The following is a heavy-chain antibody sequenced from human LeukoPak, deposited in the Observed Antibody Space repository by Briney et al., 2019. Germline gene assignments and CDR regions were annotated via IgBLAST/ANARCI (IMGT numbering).Heavy chain of an antibody. V-gene: IGHV3-23*01. CDR3: AKHYYDSSGYYY. D-gene: IGHD3-22*01. CDR1: GFTFSSYA. Sequence: PGGSLRLSCAASGFTFSSYAVSWVRQAPGKGLEWVSAISGSGGSTYYADSVKGRFTISRDNSKNTLYLQMNSLRAEDTAVYYCAKHYYDSSGYYYWGQGTLVTVSS. J-gene: IGHJ4*02. CDR2: ISGSGGST.